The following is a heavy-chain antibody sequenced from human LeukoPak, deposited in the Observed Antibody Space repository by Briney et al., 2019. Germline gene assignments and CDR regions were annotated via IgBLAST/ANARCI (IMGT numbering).Heavy chain of an antibody. Sequence: GGSLRLSCAASGFTFSSYSMNWVRQAPGKGLEWVSSISSSSSYIYYADSVKGRFTISRDNAKNSLYLQMNSLRAEDTAVYYCAGSPQNYDFWSGYGAYYGMDVWGQGTTVTVSS. CDR3: AGSPQNYDFWSGYGAYYGMDV. CDR1: GFTFSSYS. J-gene: IGHJ6*02. V-gene: IGHV3-21*01. D-gene: IGHD3-3*01. CDR2: ISSSSSYI.